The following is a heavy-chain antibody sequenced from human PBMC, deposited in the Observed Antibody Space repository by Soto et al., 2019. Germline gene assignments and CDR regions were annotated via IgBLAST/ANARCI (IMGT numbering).Heavy chain of an antibody. J-gene: IGHJ6*02. Sequence: PGGSLRLSCAASGFTFSNAWMNWVRQAPGKGLEWVGRIKSKTDGGTTDYAAPVKGRFTISRDDSKNTLYLQMNSLKTEDTAVYYCTGAGDILTGLYYYYYGMDVWGQGTTVTVS. CDR3: TGAGDILTGLYYYYYGMDV. D-gene: IGHD3-9*01. CDR1: GFTFSNAW. V-gene: IGHV3-15*07. CDR2: IKSKTDGGTT.